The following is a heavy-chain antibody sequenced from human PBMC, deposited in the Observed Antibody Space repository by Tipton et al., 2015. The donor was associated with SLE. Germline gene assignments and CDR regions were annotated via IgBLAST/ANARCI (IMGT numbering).Heavy chain of an antibody. CDR3: ARDWCSSTSCYGYYYMDV. D-gene: IGHD2-2*01. Sequence: TLSLTCTVSEGYISNAFYWSWIRQPAGKGLEWIGRIYTSGTTRYNPSLKSRVTMSVDTSKSQFSLELSSVTAADTAVYYCARDWCSSTSCYGYYYMDVWGKGTTVTVSS. CDR1: EGYISNAFY. V-gene: IGHV4-4*07. CDR2: IYTSGTT. J-gene: IGHJ6*03.